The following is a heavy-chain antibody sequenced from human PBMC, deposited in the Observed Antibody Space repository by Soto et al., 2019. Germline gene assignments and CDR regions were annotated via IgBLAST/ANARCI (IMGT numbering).Heavy chain of an antibody. D-gene: IGHD5-12*01. CDR1: GFTFSSYG. Sequence: GGSLRLSCAASGFTFSSYGMHWVRQAPGKGLEWVAVISYDGSDKYYADSVKGRFTISRDNAKNSLYLETNSLRSEDTALYYCAKDHDGDFGYDLHYSNYWGRGTLVTVCS. CDR2: ISYDGSDK. J-gene: IGHJ4*02. CDR3: AKDHDGDFGYDLHYSNY. V-gene: IGHV3-30*18.